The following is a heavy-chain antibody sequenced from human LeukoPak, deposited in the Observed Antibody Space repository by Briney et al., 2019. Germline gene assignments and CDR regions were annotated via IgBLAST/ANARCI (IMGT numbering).Heavy chain of an antibody. D-gene: IGHD3-22*01. Sequence: GGSLRLSCAASGFTFSSYEMNWVRQAPGRGLEWVSYISSTGSTIYYADSVKGRFTISRDNAKNSLYLQMNSLRAEDTAVYYCASDYYDRSQYWGQGTLVTVSS. V-gene: IGHV3-48*03. CDR1: GFTFSSYE. J-gene: IGHJ4*02. CDR2: ISSTGSTI. CDR3: ASDYYDRSQY.